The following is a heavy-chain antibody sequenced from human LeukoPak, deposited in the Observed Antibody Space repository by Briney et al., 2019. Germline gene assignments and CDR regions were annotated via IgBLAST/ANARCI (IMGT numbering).Heavy chain of an antibody. CDR1: GGSISSYY. V-gene: IGHV4-59*07. Sequence: PSDTLSLTCTVSGGSISSYYWSWIRQPPGKGLEWIGYIYYSGSTNYNPSLKSRVTISVDTSKNQFSLKLSSVTAADTAVYYCARYPDPNYEHYYYYYGMDVWGKGTTVTVSS. CDR3: ARYPDPNYEHYYYYYGMDV. CDR2: IYYSGST. J-gene: IGHJ6*04. D-gene: IGHD3-3*01.